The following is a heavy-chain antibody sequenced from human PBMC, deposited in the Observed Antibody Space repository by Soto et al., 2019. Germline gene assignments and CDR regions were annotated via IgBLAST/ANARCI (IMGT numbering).Heavy chain of an antibody. CDR1: GFTFSSYG. CDR3: AREAAPWFGEAGVGFDI. J-gene: IGHJ3*02. D-gene: IGHD3-10*01. Sequence: QVQLVESGGGVVQPGRSLRLSCAASGFTFSSYGMHWVRQAPGKGLEWVAVIWYEGRNKYYADSVKGRFTISRDNSKNSVYLQVNSRRAEDTAVYYCAREAAPWFGEAGVGFDIWGQGTMVTVSS. V-gene: IGHV3-33*01. CDR2: IWYEGRNK.